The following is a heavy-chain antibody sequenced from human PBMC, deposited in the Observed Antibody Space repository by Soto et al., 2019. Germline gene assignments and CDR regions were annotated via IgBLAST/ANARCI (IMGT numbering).Heavy chain of an antibody. D-gene: IGHD3-3*01. V-gene: IGHV3-30-3*01. CDR1: GSTFSSYA. CDR2: ISYDGSNK. J-gene: IGHJ6*02. Sequence: GGSLRLSCAASGSTFSSYAMHWVRQAPGKGLEWVAVISYDGSNKYYADSVKGRFTISRDNSKNTLYLQMNSLRAEDTAVYYCARDRRDYDFWSGYYTDYYYGMDVWGQGTTVTVSS. CDR3: ARDRRDYDFWSGYYTDYYYGMDV.